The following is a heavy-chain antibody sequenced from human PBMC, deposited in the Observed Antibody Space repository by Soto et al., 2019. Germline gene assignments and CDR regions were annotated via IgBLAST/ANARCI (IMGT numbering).Heavy chain of an antibody. J-gene: IGHJ6*03. D-gene: IGHD3-3*01. CDR2: IYYSGST. V-gene: IGHV4-59*08. CDR3: ARHLRFLERDLWSGQSDYYMDV. Sequence: SETLSLTCTVSGGSISSYYWSWIRQPPGKGLEWIGYIYYSGSTNYNPSLKSRVTISVDTSKNQFSLKLSSVTAADTAVYYCARHLRFLERDLWSGQSDYYMDVWGKGTTVTVSS. CDR1: GGSISSYY.